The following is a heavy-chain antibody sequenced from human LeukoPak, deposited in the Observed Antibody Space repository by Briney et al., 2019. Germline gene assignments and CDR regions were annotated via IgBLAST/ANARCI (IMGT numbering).Heavy chain of an antibody. V-gene: IGHV4-59*12. CDR1: GGSISSYY. CDR2: IYYSGST. Sequence: SETLSLTCTVSGGSISSYYWSWVRQPPGKGLEWLGYIYYSGSTNYNPSLKSRVTISVDTSKNQFSLNLRSVTAADTAVYYCLYGGNSGDWVYWGQGTLVTVSS. D-gene: IGHD4-23*01. CDR3: LYGGNSGDWVY. J-gene: IGHJ4*02.